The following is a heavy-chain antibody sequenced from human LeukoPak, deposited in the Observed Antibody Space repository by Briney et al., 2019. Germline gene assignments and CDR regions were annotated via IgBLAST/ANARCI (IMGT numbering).Heavy chain of an antibody. Sequence: ASVKVSCKASGYTFTSYGISWVRQAPGQGLEWMGWISAYNGNTNYAQKLQGRVTMTTDTSTSTAYMELRSLRSDDTAVYYCAIDLDFWSGLYAFDIWGQGTMVTVSS. D-gene: IGHD3-3*01. CDR3: AIDLDFWSGLYAFDI. CDR1: GYTFTSYG. V-gene: IGHV1-18*01. CDR2: ISAYNGNT. J-gene: IGHJ3*02.